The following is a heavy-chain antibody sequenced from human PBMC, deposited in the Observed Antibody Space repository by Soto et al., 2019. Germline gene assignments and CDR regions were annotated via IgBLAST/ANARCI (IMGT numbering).Heavy chain of an antibody. J-gene: IGHJ6*02. Sequence: PSETLSLTCTVSGGSISTYYWSWIRQPPGKELEWIGYIYYGGSTNYSPSLKGRATISVDTSKNQFSLKVRSVTAADTAVYYCARGLGERTSYAMDVWGQGTTVTVSS. CDR2: IYYGGST. V-gene: IGHV4-59*12. D-gene: IGHD4-17*01. CDR1: GGSISTYY. CDR3: ARGLGERTSYAMDV.